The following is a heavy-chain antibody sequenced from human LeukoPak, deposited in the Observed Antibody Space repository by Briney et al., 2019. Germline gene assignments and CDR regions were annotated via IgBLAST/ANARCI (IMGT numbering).Heavy chain of an antibody. CDR2: IYSGGST. D-gene: IGHD6-6*01. CDR1: GFTFSNYA. Sequence: GGSLRLSCVASGFTFSNYAMSWVRQAPGKGLEWVSLIYSGGSTYYADSVKGRFTISRDNSKNTLYLQLNSLRAEDTAVYYCARRPYSSSSSYYYAMDVWGQGTTVTVSS. V-gene: IGHV3-53*01. CDR3: ARRPYSSSSSYYYAMDV. J-gene: IGHJ6*02.